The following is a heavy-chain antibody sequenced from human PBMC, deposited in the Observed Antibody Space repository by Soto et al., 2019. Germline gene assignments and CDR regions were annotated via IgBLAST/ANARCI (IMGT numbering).Heavy chain of an antibody. CDR2: ISGSGGST. CDR1: GFTFSSYA. J-gene: IGHJ6*02. D-gene: IGHD5-18*01. CDR3: AKDSSPRGYSYGNSGYYGMDV. Sequence: GGSLRLSCAASGFTFSSYAMSWVRQAPGKGLEWVSAISGSGGSTYYADSVKGRFTISRDNSKNTLYLQMNSLRAEDTAVYYCAKDSSPRGYSYGNSGYYGMDVWGQGTTVTVSS. V-gene: IGHV3-23*01.